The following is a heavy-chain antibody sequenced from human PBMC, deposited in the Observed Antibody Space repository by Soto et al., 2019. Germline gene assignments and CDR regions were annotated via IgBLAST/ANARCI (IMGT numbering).Heavy chain of an antibody. CDR1: GGSISSSSYD. D-gene: IGHD3-3*02. J-gene: IGHJ5*02. Sequence: PSETLSLTCTVSGGSISSSSYDWGWIRQPPGKGLEWIGSIYYSGSTYYNPSLKSRVTISVDTSKNQFSLKLSSVTAADTAVYYCASPKIAFYNWFDPWGQGTLVTVSS. CDR2: IYYSGST. V-gene: IGHV4-39*01. CDR3: ASPKIAFYNWFDP.